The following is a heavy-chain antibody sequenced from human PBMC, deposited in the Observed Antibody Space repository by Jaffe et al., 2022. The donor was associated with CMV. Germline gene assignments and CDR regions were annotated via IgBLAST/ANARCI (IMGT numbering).Heavy chain of an antibody. Sequence: QVTLKESGPVLVKPTETLTLTCTVSGFSLSNARMGVSWIRQPPGKALEWLAHIFSNDEKSYSTSLKSRLTISKDTSKSQVVLTMTNMDPVDTATYYCARIPYRRFLEWFDYYYYGMDVWGQGTTVTVSS. V-gene: IGHV2-26*01. D-gene: IGHD3-3*01. CDR3: ARIPYRRFLEWFDYYYYGMDV. CDR2: IFSNDEK. CDR1: GFSLSNARMG. J-gene: IGHJ6*02.